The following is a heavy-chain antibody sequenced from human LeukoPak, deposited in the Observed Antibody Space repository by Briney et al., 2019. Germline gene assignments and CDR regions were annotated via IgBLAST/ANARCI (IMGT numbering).Heavy chain of an antibody. V-gene: IGHV4-39*07. Sequence: SETLSLTCTVSGGSISSSSYYWGWIRQPPGKGLEWIGSIYYRGSTYYNPSLKSRVTISVDTSKNQFSLKLSSVTAADTAVYYCARALLTGYYVGEFDYWGQGTLVTVSS. CDR2: IYYRGST. J-gene: IGHJ4*02. CDR1: GGSISSSSYY. D-gene: IGHD3-9*01. CDR3: ARALLTGYYVGEFDY.